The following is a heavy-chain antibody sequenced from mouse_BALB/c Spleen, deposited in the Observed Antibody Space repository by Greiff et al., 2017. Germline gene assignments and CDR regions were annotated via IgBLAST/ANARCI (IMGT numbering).Heavy chain of an antibody. Sequence: QGTLKECGPGILQPSQTLSLTCSFSGFSLSTSGMGVSWIRQPSGKGLEWLAHIYWDDDKRYNPSLKSRLTISKDTSSNQVFLKITSVDTADTATYYCARRPYGHFDYWGQGTTLTVSS. D-gene: IGHD1-1*02. CDR3: ARRPYGHFDY. CDR2: IYWDDDK. CDR1: GFSLSTSGMG. V-gene: IGHV8-12*01. J-gene: IGHJ2*01.